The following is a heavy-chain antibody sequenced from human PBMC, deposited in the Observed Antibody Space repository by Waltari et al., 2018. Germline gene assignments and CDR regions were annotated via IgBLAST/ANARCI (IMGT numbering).Heavy chain of an antibody. Sequence: QVQLVQSGAEAKKPGASVKVPRKASGYTFTRYHMPWVRQAPGQGLEWMGWINPNSGGTNYAQKFQGRVTMTRDTSISTAYMELSRLRFDDTAVYYWARDRATVVRYFDYWGQGTLVTVSS. CDR1: GYTFTRYH. CDR2: INPNSGGT. CDR3: ARDRATVVRYFDY. V-gene: IGHV1-2*02. J-gene: IGHJ4*02. D-gene: IGHD4-17*01.